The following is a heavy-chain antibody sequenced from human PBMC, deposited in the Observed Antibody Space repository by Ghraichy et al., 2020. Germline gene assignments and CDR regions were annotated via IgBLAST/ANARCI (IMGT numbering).Heavy chain of an antibody. CDR1: GFTFSGYA. CDR2: ITWNSAST. CDR3: AKTGDSGWFYDY. Sequence: LSLTFAASGFTFSGYAMSWVRQAPGKGLEWVSTITWNSASTRYADSVKGRSTISRDNYKNAVYLQVTSLREDDTAVYFCAKTGDSGWFYDYWGRGTLVTVSS. V-gene: IGHV3-23*01. J-gene: IGHJ4*02. D-gene: IGHD6-19*01.